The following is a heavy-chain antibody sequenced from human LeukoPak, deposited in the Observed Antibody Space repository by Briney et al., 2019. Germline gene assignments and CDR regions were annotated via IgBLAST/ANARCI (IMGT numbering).Heavy chain of an antibody. D-gene: IGHD6-19*01. V-gene: IGHV3-23*01. Sequence: PGGSLRLSCAASGFTFSSYAMSWVRQAPGKGLEWVSVISGSGGSTYYADSVKGRFTISRDNSKNTLYLQMNSLRGGDTAVYYCAKPYSSAWYSPLDYWGQGTLVTVSS. CDR2: ISGSGGST. J-gene: IGHJ4*02. CDR3: AKPYSSAWYSPLDY. CDR1: GFTFSSYA.